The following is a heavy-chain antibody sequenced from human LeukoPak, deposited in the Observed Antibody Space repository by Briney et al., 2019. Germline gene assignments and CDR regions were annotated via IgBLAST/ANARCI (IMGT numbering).Heavy chain of an antibody. CDR3: ARERPRFGMDV. Sequence: ASVKVSCKASGYTFTGYYMHWVRQAPGQGLEWMGRINPNSGGTNYAHKFQGRVTMTRDTSISTAYMELSRLRSDDTAVYYCARERPRFGMDVWGQGTTVTVSS. J-gene: IGHJ6*02. D-gene: IGHD3-3*01. CDR2: INPNSGGT. CDR1: GYTFTGYY. V-gene: IGHV1-2*06.